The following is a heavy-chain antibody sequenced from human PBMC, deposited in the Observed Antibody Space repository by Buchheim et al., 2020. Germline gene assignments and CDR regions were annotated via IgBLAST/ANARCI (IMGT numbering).Heavy chain of an antibody. CDR2: ISYNGSNK. Sequence: QVQLVESGGGVVQPGRSLRLSCAASGFTFSSYGMHWVRQAPDKGLEWVAVISYNGSNKYYADSVKGRFTISRDNSKNTLYLQMNSLRAEDTAVYYCAKGEAYWGQGTL. CDR1: GFTFSSYG. J-gene: IGHJ4*02. V-gene: IGHV3-30*18. CDR3: AKGEAY.